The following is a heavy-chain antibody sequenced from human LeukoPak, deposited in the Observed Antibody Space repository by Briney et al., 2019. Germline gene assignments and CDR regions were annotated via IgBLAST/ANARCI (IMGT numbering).Heavy chain of an antibody. D-gene: IGHD2-21*02. J-gene: IGHJ4*02. V-gene: IGHV1-69*13. CDR3: ASPGAPCGGDCYSGLDY. CDR1: GGTFSSYA. CDR2: IIPIFGTA. Sequence: ASVKVSCKASGGTFSSYAISWVRQAPGQGLEWMGGIIPIFGTANYAQKFRGRVTITADESTSTAYMELSSLRSEDTAVYYCASPGAPCGGDCYSGLDYWGQGTLVTVSS.